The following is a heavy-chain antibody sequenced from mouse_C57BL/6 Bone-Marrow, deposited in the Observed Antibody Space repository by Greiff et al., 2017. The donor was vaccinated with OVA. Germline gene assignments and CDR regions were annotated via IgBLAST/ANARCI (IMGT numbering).Heavy chain of an antibody. CDR1: GFTFSSYA. V-gene: IGHV5-9-1*02. D-gene: IGHD2-1*01. CDR3: TRVYGNYDAY. CDR2: ISSGGDYI. Sequence: EVKLMESGEGLVKPGGSLKLSCAASGFTFSSYAMSWVRQTPEKRLEWVAYISSGGDYIYYADTVKGRFTISRDNARNTLYLQMSSLKSEDTAMYYCTRVYGNYDAYWGQGTLVTVSA. J-gene: IGHJ3*01.